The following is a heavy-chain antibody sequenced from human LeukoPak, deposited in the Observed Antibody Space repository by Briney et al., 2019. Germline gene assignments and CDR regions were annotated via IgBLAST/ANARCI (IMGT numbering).Heavy chain of an antibody. V-gene: IGHV4-59*08. Sequence: PSETLSLTCTVSGGSINTYYWSWIRQPPGKGLEWIAYVRDNGESNYKLSLKSRVAISLDTASNQISLRLNFVTAAGTAINYCARQPANTAAFDIWGLGTMVTVSS. CDR2: VRDNGES. CDR1: GGSINTYY. D-gene: IGHD5-18*01. CDR3: ARQPANTAAFDI. J-gene: IGHJ3*02.